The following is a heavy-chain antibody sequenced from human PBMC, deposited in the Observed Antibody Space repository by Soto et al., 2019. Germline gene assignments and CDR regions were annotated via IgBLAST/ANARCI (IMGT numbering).Heavy chain of an antibody. Sequence: QVQLVESGGGVVQPGASLRLSCTASGFMFSAYAMLWVRQAPGKGLEWVAAMSYDGTNTYYADSLKGRFTISRDNSKNRLFLQMSSLTAADSAVYYCASDPSPYTSGWYGIDFWGLGTLVTVAS. CDR3: ASDPSPYTSGWYGIDF. CDR2: MSYDGTNT. V-gene: IGHV3-30-3*01. J-gene: IGHJ4*01. CDR1: GFMFSAYA. D-gene: IGHD6-19*01.